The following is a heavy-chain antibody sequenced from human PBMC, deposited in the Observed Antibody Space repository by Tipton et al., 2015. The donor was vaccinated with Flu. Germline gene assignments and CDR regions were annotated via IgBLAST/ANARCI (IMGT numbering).Heavy chain of an antibody. J-gene: IGHJ3*01. V-gene: IGHV4-30-4*01. Sequence: TLSLTCTVSGGSISSGDYYWSWISQPPGKGLELIGYIYYSGSTYYNPSLRSRVTKSVDTSKNQFSLKLSSVTAADTAVYYCARSITRDAFDFWGQGTMVTVSS. CDR2: IYYSGST. D-gene: IGHD2-2*01. CDR1: GGSISSGDYY. CDR3: ARSITRDAFDF.